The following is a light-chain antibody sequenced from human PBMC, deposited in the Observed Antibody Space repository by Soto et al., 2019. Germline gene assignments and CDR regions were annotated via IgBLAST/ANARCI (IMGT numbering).Light chain of an antibody. CDR1: QSISSY. CDR2: AAS. J-gene: IGKJ2*01. CDR3: QQSYSTPYT. Sequence: DIQMTQSPSSLSASVGDRVTITCRASQSISSYLNWDQQKPGKAPKLLIYAASSLQSGVPSRFSGSGSGTDFTLTISSLQPEDFATYYCQQSYSTPYTFGHWTKLEIK. V-gene: IGKV1-39*01.